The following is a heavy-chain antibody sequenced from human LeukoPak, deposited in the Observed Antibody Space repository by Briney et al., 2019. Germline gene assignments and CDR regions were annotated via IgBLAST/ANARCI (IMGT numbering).Heavy chain of an antibody. CDR3: ARQLARRYYDSSGYSFDY. J-gene: IGHJ4*02. CDR1: GYSISSGYF. CDR2: IYHSGST. D-gene: IGHD3-22*01. Sequence: ASETLSLTCTVSGYSISSGYFWGWIRQPPGKGLECIGTIYHSGSTNYNPSLKSRVTISVDTSKNQFSLKLSSVTAADAAVYYCARQLARRYYDSSGYSFDYWGQGTLVTVSS. V-gene: IGHV4-38-2*02.